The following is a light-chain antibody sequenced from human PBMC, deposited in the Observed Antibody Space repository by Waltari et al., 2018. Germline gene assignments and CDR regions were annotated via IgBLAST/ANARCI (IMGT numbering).Light chain of an antibody. CDR3: AAGDDTLSAVV. V-gene: IGLV1-47*02. CDR1: SPNIGSNY. Sequence: QSVLTQPPSTSGTPGQRVPISCSGSSPNIGSNYVHWYQHLPGTAPKLLSYTNEQRPSGVPDRFSGSKSGTSASLAISGLQSDDESDYFCAAGDDTLSAVVFGGGTKLTVL. J-gene: IGLJ2*01. CDR2: TNE.